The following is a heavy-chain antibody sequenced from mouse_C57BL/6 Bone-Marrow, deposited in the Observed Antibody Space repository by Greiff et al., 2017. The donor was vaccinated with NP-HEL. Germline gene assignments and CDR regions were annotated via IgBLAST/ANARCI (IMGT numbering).Heavy chain of an antibody. CDR2: IDPENGDT. CDR1: GFNIKDDY. J-gene: IGHJ3*01. CDR3: AGYVFAY. D-gene: IGHD3-2*02. V-gene: IGHV14-4*01. Sequence: EVQLQESGAELVRPGASVKLSCTASGFNIKDDYMHWVKQRPEQGLEWIGWIDPENGDTEYASKFQGKATITADTSSNTAYLQLSSLTSEDTAVYYCAGYVFAYWGQGTLVTVSA.